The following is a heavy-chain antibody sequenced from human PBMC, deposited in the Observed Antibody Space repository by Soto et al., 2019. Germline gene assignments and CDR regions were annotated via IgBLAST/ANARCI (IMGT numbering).Heavy chain of an antibody. D-gene: IGHD3-22*01. CDR2: ISGSGGST. CDR3: EGSGSYYYFDY. CDR1: GFTFSSYA. Sequence: GGSLRLSCAASGFTFSSYAMSWVRQAPGRGLEWVSAISGSGGSTYYADSVKGRFTISRDNSKNTLYLQMNSLRAEDTAVYYCEGSGSYYYFDYWGQGTLVTVSS. J-gene: IGHJ4*02. V-gene: IGHV3-23*01.